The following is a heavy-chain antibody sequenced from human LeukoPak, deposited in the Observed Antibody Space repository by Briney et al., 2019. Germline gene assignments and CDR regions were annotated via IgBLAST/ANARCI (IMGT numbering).Heavy chain of an antibody. CDR1: GGSISSYY. CDR2: IYYSGST. Sequence: SETLSLTCTVSGGSISSYYWSWLRQPPGKGLEWIGYIYYSGSTNYNPSLKSRVTISVDTSKNQFSLKLSSVTAADTAVYYCARDAAGTWDNWFDPWGQGTLVTVSS. J-gene: IGHJ5*02. V-gene: IGHV4-59*01. CDR3: ARDAAGTWDNWFDP. D-gene: IGHD6-13*01.